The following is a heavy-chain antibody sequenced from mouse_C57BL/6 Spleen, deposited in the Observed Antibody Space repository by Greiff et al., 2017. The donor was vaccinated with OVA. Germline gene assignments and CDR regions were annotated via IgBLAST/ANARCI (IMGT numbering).Heavy chain of an antibody. CDR3: ARHGSSSAWFAD. J-gene: IGHJ3*01. D-gene: IGHD1-1*01. CDR1: GYTFTSYW. CDR2: IDPSDSYT. V-gene: IGHV1-69*01. Sequence: QVHVKQPGAELVMPGASVKLSCKASGYTFTSYWMHWVKQRPGQGLEWIGEIDPSDSYTNYNQKFKGKSTLTVDKSSSTAYMQLSSLTCEDSAVYYCARHGSSSAWFADWGQGTLVTVSA.